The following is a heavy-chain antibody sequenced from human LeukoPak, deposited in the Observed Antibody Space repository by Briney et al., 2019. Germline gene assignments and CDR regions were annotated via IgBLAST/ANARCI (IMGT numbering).Heavy chain of an antibody. CDR2: ISSGSSYI. V-gene: IGHV3-21*01. D-gene: IGHD3-16*02. CDR3: ARGAALGYDYVWGSYRYYGMDY. J-gene: IGHJ4*02. CDR1: GFTFSLYT. Sequence: GGSLRLSCAASGFTFSLYTMHWVRQAPGKGLEWVSSISSGSSYIYYADSVKGRFTISRDNAKNSLYLQMNSLRAEDTAVYYCARGAALGYDYVWGSYRYYGMDYWGQGTLVTVSS.